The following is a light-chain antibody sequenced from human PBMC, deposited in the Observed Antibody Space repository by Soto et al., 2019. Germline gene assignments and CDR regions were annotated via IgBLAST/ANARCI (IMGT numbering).Light chain of an antibody. Sequence: EIVLTQSPDPLSLSPGESATLSCRASQSVSRYLAWYQQKPGQTPRLLIYDASNRAAGIPARFSGSGSGTDFTLTITRLEPEDFAVYYCQHYGYSLWTVGQGTKADI. CDR2: DAS. J-gene: IGKJ1*01. CDR3: QHYGYSLWT. CDR1: QSVSRY. V-gene: IGKV3-11*01.